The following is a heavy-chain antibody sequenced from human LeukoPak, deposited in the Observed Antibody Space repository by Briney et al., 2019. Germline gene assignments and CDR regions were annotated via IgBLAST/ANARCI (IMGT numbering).Heavy chain of an antibody. CDR2: TKQDGSEK. D-gene: IGHD2-2*01. Sequence: GGSLRLSCAASGFTFSSYWMSLVRQAPGKGLEWVANTKQDGSEKYYVDSVKGRFTISRDNAKNSLYLQMNSLRAEDTAVYYCARGAQVVPAAMRVIYGMDVWGKGTTVTVSS. J-gene: IGHJ6*04. CDR1: GFTFSSYW. V-gene: IGHV3-7*03. CDR3: ARGAQVVPAAMRVIYGMDV.